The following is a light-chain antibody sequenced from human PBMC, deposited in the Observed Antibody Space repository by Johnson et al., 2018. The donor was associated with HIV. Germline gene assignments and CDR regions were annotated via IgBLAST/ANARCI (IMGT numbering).Light chain of an antibody. V-gene: IGLV1-51*02. Sequence: QLVLTQPPSVSAAPGQKVTVSCSVSSSNIGTNDVSWYQQFPGAAPKLLIYENNKRPSGIPDRFSGSKSGTSATLGITGLQTGDEGDYFCGAWDSTLNAYVFGTGTKVTVL. CDR2: ENN. CDR1: SSNIGTND. CDR3: GAWDSTLNAYV. J-gene: IGLJ1*01.